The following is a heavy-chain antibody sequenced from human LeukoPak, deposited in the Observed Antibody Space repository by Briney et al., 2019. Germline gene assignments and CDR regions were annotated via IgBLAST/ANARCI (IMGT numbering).Heavy chain of an antibody. Sequence: PGGSPRLSCAASGFTFDDYAMHWVRQAPGKGLEWVSGISWNSGSIGYADSVKGRFTISRDNAKNSLYLQMNSLRAEDTALYYCAKDIGSGSYLFDYWGQGTLVTVSS. J-gene: IGHJ4*02. CDR3: AKDIGSGSYLFDY. CDR1: GFTFDDYA. V-gene: IGHV3-9*01. D-gene: IGHD1-26*01. CDR2: ISWNSGSI.